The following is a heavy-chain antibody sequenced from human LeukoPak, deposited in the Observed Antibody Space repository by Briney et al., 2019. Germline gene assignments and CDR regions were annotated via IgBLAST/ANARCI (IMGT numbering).Heavy chain of an antibody. Sequence: ASVKVSCKASGYTFTSYDINWVRQATGQGLEWMGWMNPNSGNTGYAQKFQGRVTITRNTSISTAYMELSSLRSDDTAVYYCARDGITMIVVVPDAFDIWGQGTMVTVSS. V-gene: IGHV1-8*03. J-gene: IGHJ3*02. CDR1: GYTFTSYD. CDR3: ARDGITMIVVVPDAFDI. D-gene: IGHD3-22*01. CDR2: MNPNSGNT.